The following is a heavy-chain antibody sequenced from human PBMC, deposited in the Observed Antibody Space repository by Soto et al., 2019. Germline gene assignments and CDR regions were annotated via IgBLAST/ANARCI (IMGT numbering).Heavy chain of an antibody. V-gene: IGHV3-23*01. Sequence: LSLSCAASGFTFSNFVMSWVRRAPGKGLEWVSGISGSAENTNYADSVRGRFTISRDNFKTTLTLQMNSLRVDDTAVYYCAKDTNRYDSSGNYDAWGQGILVTVSS. J-gene: IGHJ5*02. CDR1: GFTFSNFV. CDR2: ISGSAENT. D-gene: IGHD3-22*01. CDR3: AKDTNRYDSSGNYDA.